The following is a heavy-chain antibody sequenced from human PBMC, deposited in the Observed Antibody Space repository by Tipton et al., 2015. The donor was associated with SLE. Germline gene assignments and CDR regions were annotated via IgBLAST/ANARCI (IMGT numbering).Heavy chain of an antibody. D-gene: IGHD6-6*01. V-gene: IGHV4-61*02. Sequence: TLSLTCTVSDDSISSGSYYWSWIRQPAGKGLEWIGRIYTSGSTNYNPSLKSRVTISVDTSKNQFSLKLSSVTAADTAVYYCARDISSSSEGGYYYYYMDVWGKGTTVTVSS. CDR2: IYTSGST. CDR1: DDSISSGSYY. CDR3: ARDISSSSEGGYYYYYMDV. J-gene: IGHJ6*03.